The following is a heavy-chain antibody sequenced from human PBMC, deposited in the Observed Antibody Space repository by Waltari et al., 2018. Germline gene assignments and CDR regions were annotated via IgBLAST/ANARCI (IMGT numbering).Heavy chain of an antibody. J-gene: IGHJ4*02. CDR2: INIDGGYI. D-gene: IGHD3-10*01. Sequence: EVQLVESGGGLVQPGESLRLSCAASGFDFGDYWMHWVRQTPGEGLGWGSRINIDGGYISYADSVKGRFTISRDNAKNRVFLQLNSVRAEDTAVYYCARKGGRGYPYGPFYYDYWGQGTLVTVSS. CDR1: GFDFGDYW. CDR3: ARKGGRGYPYGPFYYDY. V-gene: IGHV3-74*01.